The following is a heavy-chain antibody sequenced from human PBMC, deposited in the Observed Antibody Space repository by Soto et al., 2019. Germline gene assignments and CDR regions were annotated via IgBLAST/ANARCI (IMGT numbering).Heavy chain of an antibody. J-gene: IGHJ4*02. D-gene: IGHD2-15*01. CDR3: ARGYCTGGTCYGGDY. CDR2: SRNKAQSFTT. Sequence: EVQLVESGGGLVQPGGSLRLSCTASGFTFSDHYMDWVRQAPGKGLEWVARSRNKAQSFTTEYAPSVKGRFTISRDDSRNSLFLQMNSLKSEDTAVYYCARGYCTGGTCYGGDYWGQGTLVTVSS. V-gene: IGHV3-72*01. CDR1: GFTFSDHY.